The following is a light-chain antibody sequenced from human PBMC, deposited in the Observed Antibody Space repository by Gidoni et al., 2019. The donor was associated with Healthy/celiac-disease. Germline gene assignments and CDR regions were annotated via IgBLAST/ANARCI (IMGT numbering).Light chain of an antibody. CDR1: SSDVGGYNY. J-gene: IGLJ2*01. Sequence: QSALTQPPSESGYPGQSVTISCTGTSSDVGGYNYVSWYQQHPGKAPTLMIYEVRKRPSGVPSRFSGSKSGNTASLTVSGLQAEDEADYYCSSYAGSNNLGFGGGTKLTVL. CDR3: SSYAGSNNLG. CDR2: EVR. V-gene: IGLV2-8*01.